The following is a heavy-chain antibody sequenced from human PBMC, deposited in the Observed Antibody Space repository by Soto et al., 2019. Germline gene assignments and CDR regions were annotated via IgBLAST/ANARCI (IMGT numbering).Heavy chain of an antibody. Sequence: GGSLRLSCAASGFTFSSYAMSWVRQAPGKGLEWVSAISGSGGSTYYADSVKGRFTISRDNSKNTLYLQMNSLRAEDTAVYYCAKINPPSRIVVVPAAYFDIWGQGTMVTVSS. CDR1: GFTFSSYA. J-gene: IGHJ3*02. V-gene: IGHV3-23*01. CDR2: ISGSGGST. D-gene: IGHD2-2*01. CDR3: AKINPPSRIVVVPAAYFDI.